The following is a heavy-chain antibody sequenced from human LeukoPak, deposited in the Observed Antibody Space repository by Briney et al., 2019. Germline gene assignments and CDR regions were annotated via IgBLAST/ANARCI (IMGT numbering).Heavy chain of an antibody. CDR2: INPNSGGT. V-gene: IGHV1-2*02. CDR1: GYTFTGYY. J-gene: IGHJ1*01. Sequence: ASLKVSCKASGYTFTGYYMHWVRQAPGQGLEWMGWINPNSGGTNYAQKFQGRVTMTRDTSISTAYMELSRLRSDDTAVYYCASSPSYYYDSSGYLQHWGQGTLVTVSS. D-gene: IGHD3-22*01. CDR3: ASSPSYYYDSSGYLQH.